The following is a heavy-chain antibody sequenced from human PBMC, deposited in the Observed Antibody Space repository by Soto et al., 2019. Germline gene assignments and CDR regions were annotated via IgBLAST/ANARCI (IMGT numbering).Heavy chain of an antibody. Sequence: ASVKVSCKASGGTFSSYAISWVRQAPGQGLEWMGGIIPIFGIANYAQKFQGRVTITADKSTSTAYMELSSLRSEDTAVYYCARGHIAARPGRNYYYYYMDVWGKGTTVTVSS. V-gene: IGHV1-69*10. J-gene: IGHJ6*03. D-gene: IGHD6-6*01. CDR2: IIPIFGIA. CDR1: GGTFSSYA. CDR3: ARGHIAARPGRNYYYYYMDV.